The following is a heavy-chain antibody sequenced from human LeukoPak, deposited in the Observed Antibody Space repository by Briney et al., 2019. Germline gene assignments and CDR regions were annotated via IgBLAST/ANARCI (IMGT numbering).Heavy chain of an antibody. J-gene: IGHJ4*02. D-gene: IGHD2-2*01. V-gene: IGHV3-30*18. CDR1: GFTFSSYG. CDR2: ISYDGSNK. Sequence: PGRSLRLSCAASGFTFSSYGMHWVRQAPGKGLEWVAVISYDGSNKYYADSVKGRFTISRDNFKNTLYLQMNSLRAEDTAVYYCAKVGVTGRTYFAVGPAASLGCPDYWGQGTLVTVSS. CDR3: AKVGVTGRTYFAVGPAASLGCPDY.